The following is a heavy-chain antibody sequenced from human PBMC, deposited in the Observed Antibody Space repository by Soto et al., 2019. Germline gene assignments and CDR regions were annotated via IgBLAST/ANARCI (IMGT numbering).Heavy chain of an antibody. V-gene: IGHV4-34*01. D-gene: IGHD1-26*01. CDR3: SRFSGELLRSAFDI. Sequence: SETLSLTCAVYGGSFSGYYWSWIRQPPGKGLEWIGEINHSGSTNYNPSLKSRVTISVDTSKNQFSLKLSSVTAADTAVYFFSRFSGELLRSAFDIWGQGTMVTVSS. CDR2: INHSGST. CDR1: GGSFSGYY. J-gene: IGHJ3*02.